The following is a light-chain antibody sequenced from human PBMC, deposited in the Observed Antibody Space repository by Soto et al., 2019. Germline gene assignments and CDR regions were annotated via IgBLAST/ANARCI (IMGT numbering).Light chain of an antibody. CDR1: QSISSY. J-gene: IGKJ1*01. CDR3: QQYHNLWT. V-gene: IGKV1-39*01. CDR2: AAS. Sequence: DIQMTQSPSSLSSSVGDRVTITCRASQSISSYLNWYQQKPGKAPKLLIYAASSLQSGVPSRFSGSGSGTDFTLTITSLQSEDFALYYCQQYHNLWTFGQGTKVDI.